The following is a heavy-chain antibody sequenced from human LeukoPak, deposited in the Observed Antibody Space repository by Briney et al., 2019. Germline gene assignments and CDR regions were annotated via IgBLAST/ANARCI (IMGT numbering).Heavy chain of an antibody. V-gene: IGHV3-9*01. CDR1: GFTFDDYA. D-gene: IGHD2-15*01. CDR3: AKVSKRIGHLDY. CDR2: ISWNSGSI. J-gene: IGHJ4*02. Sequence: GRSLRLSCAASGFTFDDYAMHWVRQAPGKGLEWVSGISWNSGSIGYADSVKGRFTISRDNAKNSLYLQMNSLRAEDTAVYYCAKVSKRIGHLDYWGQGTLVTVSS.